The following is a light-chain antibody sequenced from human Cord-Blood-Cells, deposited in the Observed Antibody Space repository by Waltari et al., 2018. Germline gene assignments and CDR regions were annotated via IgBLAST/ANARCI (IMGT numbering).Light chain of an antibody. J-gene: IGKJ2*01. CDR2: TLS. Sequence: DIVMTQTPLSLPVTPGEPASISCRSSQSLLDSDDGNTYLDWYLQKPGQSPQLRLYTLSYRASGVPDRFSGSGSGTDFTLKISRVEAEDVGVYYCMQRIEFPTFGQGTKLEIK. V-gene: IGKV2-40*01. CDR1: QSLLDSDDGNTY. CDR3: MQRIEFPT.